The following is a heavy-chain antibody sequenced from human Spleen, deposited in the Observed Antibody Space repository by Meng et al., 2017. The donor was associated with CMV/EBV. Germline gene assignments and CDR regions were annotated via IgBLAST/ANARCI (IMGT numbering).Heavy chain of an antibody. CDR2: ISHSGST. CDR3: GSPWYSSSSRYYYAMDV. CDR1: GGSFSGYY. J-gene: IGHJ6*02. Sequence: GSLRLSCAVYGGSFSGYYWSWIRQPPGKGLEWIGEISHSGSTNYNPSLKSRVTISVDTSKNQFSLKLSSVTAADTAVYYCGSPWYSSSSRYYYAMDVWGQGTTVTVSS. V-gene: IGHV4-34*01. D-gene: IGHD6-6*01.